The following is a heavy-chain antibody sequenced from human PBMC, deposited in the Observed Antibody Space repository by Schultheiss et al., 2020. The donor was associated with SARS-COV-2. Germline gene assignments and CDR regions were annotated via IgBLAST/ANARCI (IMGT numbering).Heavy chain of an antibody. D-gene: IGHD2-2*01. Sequence: GESLKISCQGSGYSFASYWIGWVRQLSGKDLEWMGIIYPGNSDTRYSPSFEGQVSMSADKSISTAYLQWSSLKASDTAMYYCARRGYCSSTSCYDYYGMDVWGQGTTVTVSS. CDR3: ARRGYCSSTSCYDYYGMDV. CDR2: IYPGNSDT. V-gene: IGHV5-51*01. CDR1: GYSFASYW. J-gene: IGHJ6*02.